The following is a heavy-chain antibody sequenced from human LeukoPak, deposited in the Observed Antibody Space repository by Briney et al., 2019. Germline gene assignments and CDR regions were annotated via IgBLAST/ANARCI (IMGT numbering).Heavy chain of an antibody. D-gene: IGHD1-26*01. Sequence: ASVKVSCKASGYTFTSYDINWVRQATGQGLEWIGWMNPNSGNTGYAQKFQGRVTITRNTSISTAYMELSSLRSEDTAVYYCARHLSGSYSDAFDIWGQGTMVTVSS. J-gene: IGHJ3*02. CDR3: ARHLSGSYSDAFDI. CDR1: GYTFTSYD. V-gene: IGHV1-8*03. CDR2: MNPNSGNT.